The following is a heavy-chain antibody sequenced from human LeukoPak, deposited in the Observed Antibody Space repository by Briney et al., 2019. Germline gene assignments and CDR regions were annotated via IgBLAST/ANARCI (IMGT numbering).Heavy chain of an antibody. CDR1: GFTFSSTT. CDR2: ITAIDGRT. Sequence: PGGSLRLSCVASGFTFSSTTMGWVRQAPGRRLEWVSSITAIDGRTYHADSVRGRFTISRDNSKNTVYLQLNSLRAEDTAVYYCARSNVDTAMVNSYYFDYWGQGTLVTVSS. D-gene: IGHD5-18*01. CDR3: ARSNVDTAMVNSYYFDY. J-gene: IGHJ4*02. V-gene: IGHV3-23*01.